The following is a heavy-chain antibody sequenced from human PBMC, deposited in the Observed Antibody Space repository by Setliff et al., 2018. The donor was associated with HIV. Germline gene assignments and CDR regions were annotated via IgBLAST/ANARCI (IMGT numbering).Heavy chain of an antibody. CDR3: ATEGGSSGHAGFFDN. CDR2: INGNGGAV. V-gene: IGHV3-20*04. D-gene: IGHD6-19*01. J-gene: IGHJ4*02. Sequence: GGSLRLSCVASGFTFDDYGMSWVRQGPGRGLEWVSGINGNGGAVHYADSVRGRFTISRDNAGTTVYLQMSGLRAEDTAVHYCATEGGSSGHAGFFDNWGQGTQVTVSS. CDR1: GFTFDDYG.